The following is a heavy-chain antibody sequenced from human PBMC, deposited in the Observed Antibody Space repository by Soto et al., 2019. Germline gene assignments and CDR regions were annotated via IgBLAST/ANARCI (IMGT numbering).Heavy chain of an antibody. CDR2: INHSGST. V-gene: IGHV4-34*01. CDR3: ARDRGYYDSSGYWADYYYYGMDV. Sequence: PSEPLSLTSAVFGGAFSVYYWTWIRQPPGPGLEWIGEINHSGSTNYNPSLKSRVTISVDTSKNQFSLKRSSVTAADTAVYYCARDRGYYDSSGYWADYYYYGMDVWGQGTTVTVS. CDR1: GGAFSVYY. D-gene: IGHD3-22*01. J-gene: IGHJ6*02.